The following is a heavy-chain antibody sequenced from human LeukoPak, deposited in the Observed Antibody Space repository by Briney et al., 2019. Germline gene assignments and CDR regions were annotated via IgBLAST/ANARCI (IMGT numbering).Heavy chain of an antibody. CDR2: ISHSGST. CDR3: AGLRIYVWGSYRIRYNWFDP. D-gene: IGHD3-16*02. J-gene: IGHJ5*02. Sequence: PSETLSLTCAVYGGSFSGYYWSWIRQPPGKGLEWIGEISHSGSTNYNPSLKSRVTISVDTSKNQFSLKLSSVTAADTAVYYCAGLRIYVWGSYRIRYNWFDPWGQGTLVTVSS. V-gene: IGHV4-34*01. CDR1: GGSFSGYY.